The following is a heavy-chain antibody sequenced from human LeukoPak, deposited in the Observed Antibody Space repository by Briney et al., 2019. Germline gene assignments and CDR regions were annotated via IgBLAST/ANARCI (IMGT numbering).Heavy chain of an antibody. CDR1: GFTFSSYG. CDR2: IWYDGSNK. D-gene: IGHD4-23*01. V-gene: IGHV3-33*01. J-gene: IGHJ4*02. Sequence: GRSLRLSCAASGFTFSSYGTHWVRQAPGKGLEWVAVIWYDGSNKYYADSVKGRFTISRDNSKNTLYLQMNSLRAEDTAVYYCARNPKYGGGAFDYWGQGTLVTVSS. CDR3: ARNPKYGGGAFDY.